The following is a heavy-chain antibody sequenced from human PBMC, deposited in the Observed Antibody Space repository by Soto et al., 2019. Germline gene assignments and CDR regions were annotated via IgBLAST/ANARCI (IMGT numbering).Heavy chain of an antibody. CDR2: ISSSSSYI. Sequence: GGSLRLSCAASGFTFSSYSMNWVRQAPGKGLEWVSSISSSSSYIYYAGSVKGRFTISRDNAKNSLYLQMNSLRAEDTAVYYCARDSPAPSYYRRGGYYFDYWGQGTLVTVSS. V-gene: IGHV3-21*01. D-gene: IGHD1-26*01. CDR1: GFTFSSYS. CDR3: ARDSPAPSYYRRGGYYFDY. J-gene: IGHJ4*02.